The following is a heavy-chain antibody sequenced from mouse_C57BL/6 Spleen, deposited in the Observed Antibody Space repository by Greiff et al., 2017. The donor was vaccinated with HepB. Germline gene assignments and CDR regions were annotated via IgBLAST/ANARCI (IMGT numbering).Heavy chain of an antibody. CDR2: ISSGGSYT. J-gene: IGHJ4*01. Sequence: EVMLVESGGDLVKPGGSLKLSCAASGFTFSSYGMSWVRQTPDKRLEWVATISSGGSYTYYPDSVKGRFTISRDNAKNTLYLQMSSLTSEDTAMYYCARRPRNLYYAMDYWGQGTSVTVSS. CDR3: ARRPRNLYYAMDY. V-gene: IGHV5-6*02. CDR1: GFTFSSYG.